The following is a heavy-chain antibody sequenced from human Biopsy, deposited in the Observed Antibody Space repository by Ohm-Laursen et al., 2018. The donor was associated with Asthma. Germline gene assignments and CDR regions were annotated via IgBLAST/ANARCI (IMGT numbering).Heavy chain of an antibody. CDR3: VREGTDDAFDI. CDR1: GFSFSNFA. J-gene: IGHJ3*02. CDR2: ISKDASTQ. D-gene: IGHD1-1*01. V-gene: IGHV3-30*01. Sequence: SSLRLSCAASGFSFSNFAIHWVRQAPGKGLEWVGVISKDASTQDYADSAKGRFTMARDNSKNTLDLQMNSLREEDTAVYYCVREGTDDAFDIWGQGTVVSVSS.